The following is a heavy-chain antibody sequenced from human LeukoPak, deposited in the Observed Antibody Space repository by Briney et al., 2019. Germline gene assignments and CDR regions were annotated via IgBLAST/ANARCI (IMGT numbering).Heavy chain of an antibody. CDR3: AHAYTPSGTWGYFDY. Sequence: SGPTLVKPTQTLTLTCSFSGFSLSTNEVGPGWIRQPPGKALEWLAVIYWDDVKSDRPSLRSRLTVTKDTSKNQVVLTMTNVDPVDTATYYCAHAYTPSGTWGYFDYWGQGTLVTVSS. CDR1: GFSLSTNEVG. J-gene: IGHJ4*02. D-gene: IGHD1-1*01. CDR2: IYWDDVK. V-gene: IGHV2-5*02.